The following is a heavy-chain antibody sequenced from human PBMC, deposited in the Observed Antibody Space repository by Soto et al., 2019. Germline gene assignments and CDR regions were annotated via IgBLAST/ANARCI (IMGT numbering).Heavy chain of an antibody. D-gene: IGHD4-17*01. J-gene: IGHJ4*02. Sequence: EVQLVESGGGLVQPGGPLKLSCAASGFTFSGSAMHWVRQASGQGLEWVGRIRSKANSYATAYAASVKGRFTISRDDSKNTAYLQMNSLKTEDTAVYYCTRASYGDYFDYWGQGTLVTVSS. CDR1: GFTFSGSA. V-gene: IGHV3-73*02. CDR2: IRSKANSYAT. CDR3: TRASYGDYFDY.